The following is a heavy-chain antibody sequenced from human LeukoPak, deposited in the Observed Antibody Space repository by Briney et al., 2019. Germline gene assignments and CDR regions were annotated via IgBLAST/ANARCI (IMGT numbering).Heavy chain of an antibody. V-gene: IGHV1-69*05. CDR1: GGTFSSYT. D-gene: IGHD3-10*01. CDR3: ARDRHYYGSGSYYHYFDY. J-gene: IGHJ4*02. Sequence: SVKVSCKASGGTFSSYTISWVRQAPGQGLEWMGGIIPIFGTANYAQKFQGRVTITTDESTSTAYMELSSLRSEDTAVYYCARDRHYYGSGSYYHYFDYWGQGTLVTVSS. CDR2: IIPIFGTA.